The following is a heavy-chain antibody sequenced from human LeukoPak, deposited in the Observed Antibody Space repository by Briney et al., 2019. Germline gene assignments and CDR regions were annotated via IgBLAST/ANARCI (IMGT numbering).Heavy chain of an antibody. J-gene: IGHJ4*02. CDR2: ISGDGGST. V-gene: IGHV3-43*02. Sequence: TGGSLRLSCAASGFTFYDYAMHWVRQAPGKGLEWVSLISGDGGSTYYADSVKGRFTISRDNSKNSLYLQMNSLRTEDTALYYCAKSLYYDILTGYYNLELDYWGQGTLVTVSS. D-gene: IGHD3-9*01. CDR1: GFTFYDYA. CDR3: AKSLYYDILTGYYNLELDY.